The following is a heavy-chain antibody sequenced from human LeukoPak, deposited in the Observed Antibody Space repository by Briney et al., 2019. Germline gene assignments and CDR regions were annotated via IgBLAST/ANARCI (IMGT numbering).Heavy chain of an antibody. CDR3: AAALPGFGELSYYFDY. J-gene: IGHJ4*02. V-gene: IGHV4-4*07. CDR2: IYTSGST. D-gene: IGHD3-10*01. CDR1: GGSISSYY. Sequence: SETLSLTCTVSGGSISSYYWSWIRQPAGKGLEWIGRIYTSGSTNYNPSLKSRVTMSVDTSKNQFSLKLSSVTAADTAVYYCAAALPGFGELSYYFDYWGQGTLVTVSS.